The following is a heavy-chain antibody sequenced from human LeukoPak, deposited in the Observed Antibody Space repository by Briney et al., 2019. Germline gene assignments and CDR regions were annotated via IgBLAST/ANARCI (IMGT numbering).Heavy chain of an antibody. V-gene: IGHV1-18*04. J-gene: IGHJ6*04. D-gene: IGHD4-17*01. Sequence: GASVKVSCKASGYTFTSYGISWVRQAPGQGLEWMGWISAYNGNTNYVQKLQGRVTMTTDTSTSTAYMELRSLRSDDTAVYYCARDQADGDYNYYYYGMDVWGKGTTVTVSS. CDR2: ISAYNGNT. CDR1: GYTFTSYG. CDR3: ARDQADGDYNYYYYGMDV.